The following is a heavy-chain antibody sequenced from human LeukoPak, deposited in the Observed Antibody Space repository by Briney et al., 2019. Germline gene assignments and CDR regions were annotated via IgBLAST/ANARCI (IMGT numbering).Heavy chain of an antibody. J-gene: IGHJ5*02. D-gene: IGHD3-3*01. CDR2: INPNSGGT. CDR3: ARDLTYYDFWSVPGWFDP. V-gene: IGHV1-2*02. Sequence: ASVKVSCKASGYTFTGYYMHWVRQAPGQGLEWMGWINPNSGGTNYAQKFQGRVTMTRDTSISTAYMELSGLRSDDTAVYYCARDLTYYDFWSVPGWFDPWGQGTLVTVSS. CDR1: GYTFTGYY.